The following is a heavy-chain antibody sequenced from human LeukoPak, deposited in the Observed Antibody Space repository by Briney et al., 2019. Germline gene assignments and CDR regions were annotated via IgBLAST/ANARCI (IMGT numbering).Heavy chain of an antibody. CDR2: IYYSGST. CDR3: ATLGYCSGGSCEGRFGFDY. D-gene: IGHD2-15*01. Sequence: PSETLSLTCTVSGGSISSSSYYWGWIRQPPGKGLEWIGSIYYSGSTYYNPSLKSRVTISVDTSKNQFSLKLSSVTAADTAVYYCATLGYCSGGSCEGRFGFDYWGQGTLVTVSS. J-gene: IGHJ4*02. CDR1: GGSISSSSYY. V-gene: IGHV4-39*07.